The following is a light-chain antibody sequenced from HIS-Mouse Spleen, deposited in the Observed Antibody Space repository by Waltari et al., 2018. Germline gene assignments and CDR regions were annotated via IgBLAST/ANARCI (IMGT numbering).Light chain of an antibody. Sequence: SSELTQDPAVSVALGQTVRITCQGDSLRSYYAILYQQKPGQAPVLVIYGKNNRPSGIPDRFSGSSSGTMATLTISGAQVEDEADYYCYSTDSSGNHRVFGGGTKLTVL. CDR3: YSTDSSGNHRV. CDR1: SLRSYY. CDR2: GKN. V-gene: IGLV3-19*01. J-gene: IGLJ2*01.